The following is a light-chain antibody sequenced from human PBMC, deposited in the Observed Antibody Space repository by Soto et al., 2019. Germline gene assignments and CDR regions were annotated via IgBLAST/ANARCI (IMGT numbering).Light chain of an antibody. Sequence: EIVLTQSPGTLSLSPGERATLSCRASQTVSSSYLAWFQQKPGQAPRLLIYGASYRATGITDRFSSSGSGTDFTLTISRLEPEDFAVYYCQQYGTSPPLTFGAGTRVEV. J-gene: IGKJ4*01. V-gene: IGKV3-20*01. CDR3: QQYGTSPPLT. CDR1: QTVSSSY. CDR2: GAS.